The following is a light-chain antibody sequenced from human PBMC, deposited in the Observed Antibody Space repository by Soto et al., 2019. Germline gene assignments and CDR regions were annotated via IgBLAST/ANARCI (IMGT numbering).Light chain of an antibody. CDR3: QQSYTTPFTFT. CDR1: QSISNF. V-gene: IGKV1-39*01. CDR2: AAS. J-gene: IGKJ4*01. Sequence: DIQMTQSPSSLSASVGDRVTITCRASQSISNFLNGYQQKPGKAPKLLIYAASTLQSGVPSRFSGSGSGTDFTLTISSLQPEDFGTYYCQQSYTTPFTFTFGGATKVEIK.